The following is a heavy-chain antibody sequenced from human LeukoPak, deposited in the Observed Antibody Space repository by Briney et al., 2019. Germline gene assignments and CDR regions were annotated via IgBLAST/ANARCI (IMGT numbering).Heavy chain of an antibody. V-gene: IGHV4-61*02. CDR3: ARGRSSGSYSPLVN. CDR1: GGSISSGSYY. D-gene: IGHD3-10*01. J-gene: IGHJ4*02. CDR2: IYTSGST. Sequence: PSQTLSLTCTVSGGSISSGSYYWSWIRQPAGKGLEWIGRIYTSGSTNYNPSLKSRVTISVDTSKNQFSLKLSSVTAADTAVYYCARGRSSGSYSPLVNWGQGTLVTVSS.